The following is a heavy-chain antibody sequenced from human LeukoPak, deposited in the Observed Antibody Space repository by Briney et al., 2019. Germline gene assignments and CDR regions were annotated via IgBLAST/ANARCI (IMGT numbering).Heavy chain of an antibody. CDR2: ISSSSSTI. Sequence: GGSLRLSCAASGFIFSDYSMNWVRQAPGKGLEWVSYISSSSSTIYYADSVKGRFTISRDNAKNSLYLQMNSLRAEDTAVYYCARAPIRYFDWLLDYWGQGTLVTVSS. J-gene: IGHJ4*02. D-gene: IGHD3-9*01. V-gene: IGHV3-48*04. CDR1: GFIFSDYS. CDR3: ARAPIRYFDWLLDY.